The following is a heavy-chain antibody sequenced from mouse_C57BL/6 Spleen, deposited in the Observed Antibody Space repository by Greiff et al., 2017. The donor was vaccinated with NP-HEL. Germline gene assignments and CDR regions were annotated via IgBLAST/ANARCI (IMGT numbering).Heavy chain of an antibody. V-gene: IGHV5-17*01. Sequence: EVQGVESGGGLVKPGGSLKLSCAASGFTFSDYGMHWVRQAPEKGLEWVAYISSGSSTIYYADTVKGRFTISRDNAKNTLFLQMTSLRSEDTAMYYCARPRGYDEDYAMDYWGQGTSVTVSS. CDR3: ARPRGYDEDYAMDY. CDR2: ISSGSSTI. D-gene: IGHD2-2*01. CDR1: GFTFSDYG. J-gene: IGHJ4*01.